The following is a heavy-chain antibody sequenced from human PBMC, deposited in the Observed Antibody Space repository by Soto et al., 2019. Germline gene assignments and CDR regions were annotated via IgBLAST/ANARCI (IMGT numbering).Heavy chain of an antibody. J-gene: IGHJ4*02. D-gene: IGHD3-10*02. CDR3: ARSGDNYNVLDY. CDR1: GYTFTSYY. Sequence: ASVKVSCKASGYTFTSYYMHWVRQAPGQGLEWMGIINPSGGSTSYAQKFQGRVTMTRDNAKNSLYLQINSLRGEDTAIYFCARSGDNYNVLDYWGPGTPVTVSS. V-gene: IGHV1-46*01. CDR2: INPSGGST.